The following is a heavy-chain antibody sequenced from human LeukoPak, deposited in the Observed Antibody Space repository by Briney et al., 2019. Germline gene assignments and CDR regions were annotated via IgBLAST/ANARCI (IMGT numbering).Heavy chain of an antibody. CDR1: GFSLSTSGVG. CDR3: AHRKVTTCIWDY. J-gene: IGHJ4*02. Sequence: ESGPTLVNPAQTLTLTCSFSGFSLSTSGVGVGWIRQPPGKALEWLALIYWNDDKRYSPSLKSRLTITKDTSKNQVVLTMTNMDPVDTATYYCAHRKVTTCIWDYWGLGTLVTVSS. CDR2: IYWNDDK. V-gene: IGHV2-5*01. D-gene: IGHD4-17*01.